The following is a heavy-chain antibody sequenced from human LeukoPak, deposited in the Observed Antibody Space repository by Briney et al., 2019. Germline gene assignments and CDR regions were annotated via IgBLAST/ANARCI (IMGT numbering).Heavy chain of an antibody. CDR3: GRAGRRYCSSTSCQLGHSLDS. CDR1: GYTFTRYD. CDR2: INANSGGT. Sequence: ASVKVSCKASGYTFTRYDMHWVGPAPGQGLEWMGWINANSGGTNYAQKFHGRGTMTTDTSISPGYMELRSLRSDDTAVCYCGRAGRRYCSSTSCQLGHSLDSRGQGTLVTVSS. J-gene: IGHJ4*02. D-gene: IGHD2-2*01. V-gene: IGHV1-2*02.